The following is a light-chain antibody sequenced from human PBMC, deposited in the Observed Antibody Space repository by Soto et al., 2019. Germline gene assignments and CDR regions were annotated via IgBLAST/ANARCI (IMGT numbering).Light chain of an antibody. CDR3: QQYGSLSWT. CDR2: GAS. V-gene: IGKV3-20*01. CDR1: QSFRGL. Sequence: EIVLTQSPGTLSLSPGERATLSCRASQSFRGLLAWYQQKPGQAPRIIIFGASGRATGIPDRFSGSGSGTDFTLTISRLEPEDFAMYYCQQYGSLSWTFGQGTKVDI. J-gene: IGKJ1*01.